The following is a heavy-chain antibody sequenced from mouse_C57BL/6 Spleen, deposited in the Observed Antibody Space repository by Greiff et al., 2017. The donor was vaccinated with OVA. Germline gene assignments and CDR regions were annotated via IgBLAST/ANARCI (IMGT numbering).Heavy chain of an antibody. CDR1: GFTFSDYY. D-gene: IGHD2-3*01. V-gene: IGHV5-16*01. CDR2: INYDGSST. J-gene: IGHJ1*03. CDR3: ARADGYSSTEYFDV. Sequence: EVKLMESEGGLVQPGSSMKLSCTASGFTFSDYYMAWVRQVPEKGLEWVANINYDGSSTYYLDSLKSRFIISRDNAKNILYLQMSSLKSEDTATYYCARADGYSSTEYFDVWGTGTTVTVSS.